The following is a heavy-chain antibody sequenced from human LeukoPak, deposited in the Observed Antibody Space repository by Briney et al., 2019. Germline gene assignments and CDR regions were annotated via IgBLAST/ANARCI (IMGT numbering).Heavy chain of an antibody. V-gene: IGHV4-30-4*01. CDR1: GGSISSGDYY. J-gene: IGHJ4*02. CDR2: IYYSGST. Sequence: SETLSLTCTVSGGSISSGDYYWSWIRQPPGKGLEWIGYIYYSGSTYYNPSLKSRVTISVDTSKNQFSLKLSSVTAADTAVYYCARVENDYGGNRYFDYWSQGTLVTVSS. CDR3: ARVENDYGGNRYFDY. D-gene: IGHD4-23*01.